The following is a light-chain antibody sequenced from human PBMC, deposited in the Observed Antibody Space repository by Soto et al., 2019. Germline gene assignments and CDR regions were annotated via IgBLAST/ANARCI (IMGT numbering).Light chain of an antibody. CDR3: QQASSFPIT. CDR1: QSVSKW. Sequence: DIQMTQSPSSVSASVGDRVTITCRTSQSVSKWLAWYQQKPGKAPKPLIYVASNLQTGVPSRFSGSGSDTDFTLTISSLQPEDSATYFCQQASSFPITFGQGTRLEIK. CDR2: VAS. V-gene: IGKV1-12*01. J-gene: IGKJ5*01.